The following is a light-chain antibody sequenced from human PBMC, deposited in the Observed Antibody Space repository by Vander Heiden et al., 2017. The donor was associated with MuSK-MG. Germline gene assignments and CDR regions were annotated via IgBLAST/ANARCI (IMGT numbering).Light chain of an antibody. CDR3: NSRDSSGNHLV. V-gene: IGLV3-19*01. CDR1: SLRSYS. Sequence: SSELPPDPALSVALGQTVRITCQGDSLRSYSASWYQHKPGQAPVLVIYGKNNRPSVVPDRFSGSSSGNTASMTITGAQAEEEADYYCNSRDSSGNHLVFGGGTKLTVL. J-gene: IGLJ2*01. CDR2: GKN.